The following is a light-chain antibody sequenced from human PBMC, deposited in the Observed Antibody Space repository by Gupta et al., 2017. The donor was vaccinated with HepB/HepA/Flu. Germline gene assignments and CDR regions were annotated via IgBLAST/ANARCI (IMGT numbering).Light chain of an antibody. V-gene: IGLV1-44*01. CDR3: TTWDDSLIGWV. CDR2: GND. J-gene: IGLJ3*02. CDR1: SSNIGSNA. Sequence: QSVLTQPHSASATPGQGVTISCSGGSSNIGSNAVNWYRQLPGTAPELLIYGNDQRPSGVPDRFSGSKSVTSASLAISGLQSDDEADYYCTTWDDSLIGWVFGGGTKLTVL.